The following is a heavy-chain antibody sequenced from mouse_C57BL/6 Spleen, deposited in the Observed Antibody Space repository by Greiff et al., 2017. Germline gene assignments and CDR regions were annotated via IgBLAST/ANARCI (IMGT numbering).Heavy chain of an antibody. J-gene: IGHJ2*01. CDR2: ISDGGSYT. CDR3: AKVGPHFDS. Sequence: DVQLVESGGGLVKPGGSLKLSCAASGFTFSSYAMSWVRQTPEKRLEWVATISDGGSYTYYPDNVKGRFTISRDNAKNNLYLQMSHLKSEDTAMYYFAKVGPHFDSWGQGTTLTVSS. CDR1: GFTFSSYA. V-gene: IGHV5-4*01.